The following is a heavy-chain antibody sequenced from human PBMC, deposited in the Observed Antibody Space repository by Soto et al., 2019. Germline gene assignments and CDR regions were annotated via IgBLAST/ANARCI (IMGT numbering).Heavy chain of an antibody. D-gene: IGHD5-12*01. J-gene: IGHJ4*02. CDR3: ARGYWSGYVSD. V-gene: IGHV4-34*01. Sequence: PSETLSLTCAVYGGSFSGYYWSWIRQPPGKGLEWIGEINHSGSTNYNPSLKSRVTISVDTSKNQFSLKLSSVTAADTAVYYCARGYWSGYVSDWGQGTLVTVSS. CDR2: INHSGST. CDR1: GGSFSGYY.